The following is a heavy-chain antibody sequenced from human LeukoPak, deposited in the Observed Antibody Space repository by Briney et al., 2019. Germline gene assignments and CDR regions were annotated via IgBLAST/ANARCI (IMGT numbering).Heavy chain of an antibody. D-gene: IGHD3-10*01. Sequence: GGSLRLSCAASGFSFDDYAMHWVRQAPGKGLVWVSRINSDGSSTSYADSVKGRFTISRDNAKNTLYLQMNSLRAEDTAVYYCARERSTMVRGNGWFDPWGQGTLVTVSS. J-gene: IGHJ5*02. CDR2: INSDGSST. CDR3: ARERSTMVRGNGWFDP. V-gene: IGHV3-74*01. CDR1: GFSFDDYA.